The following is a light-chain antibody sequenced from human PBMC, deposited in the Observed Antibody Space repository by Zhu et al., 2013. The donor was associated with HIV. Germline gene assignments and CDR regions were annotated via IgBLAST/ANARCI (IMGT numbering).Light chain of an antibody. V-gene: IGKV3-20*01. CDR3: QQSGSSSYT. Sequence: EIVLTQSPGTLSLSPGERATLSCRASHSVSSSYLAWYQQKPGQAPRLLIYSASSRATGIPDRFSGSGSGTDFTLTISRLEPEDFAVYYCQQSGSSSYTFGPGTKLEIK. J-gene: IGKJ2*01. CDR2: SAS. CDR1: HSVSSSY.